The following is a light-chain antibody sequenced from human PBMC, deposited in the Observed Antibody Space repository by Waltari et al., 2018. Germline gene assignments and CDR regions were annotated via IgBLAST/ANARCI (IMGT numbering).Light chain of an antibody. Sequence: DIVMTQSPDSLAVSLGERATINCKSSQSLLFSSNNLNYVAWYQQKAGQPPKLIHYWASHRKSGVPERFSGSGSGADFTLTISSLQAEDVAVYYCHQYYTSWTFGQGTKVEIK. CDR3: HQYYTSWT. CDR1: QSLLFSSNNLNY. J-gene: IGKJ1*01. CDR2: WAS. V-gene: IGKV4-1*01.